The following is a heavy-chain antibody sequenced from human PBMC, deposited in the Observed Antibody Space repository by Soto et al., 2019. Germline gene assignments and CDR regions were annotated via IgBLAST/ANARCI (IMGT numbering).Heavy chain of an antibody. D-gene: IGHD2-15*01. CDR3: VKVSGYCTGGSCFSYFDY. J-gene: IGHJ4*02. CDR1: GFTFSHHS. Sequence: VGSLRLSCSGSGFTFSHHSLYRVRQPPGKGLQCVSSISGRGGNIYYAESVKGRFTISRDNSKNTLYLQMTSLSSEDSAVYYCVKVSGYCTGGSCFSYFDYWGQGTPVTVSS. V-gene: IGHV3-64D*06. CDR2: ISGRGGNI.